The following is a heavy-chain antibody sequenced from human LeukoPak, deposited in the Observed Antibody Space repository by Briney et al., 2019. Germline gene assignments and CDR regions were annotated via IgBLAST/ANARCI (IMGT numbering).Heavy chain of an antibody. V-gene: IGHV3-30*03. CDR3: ARENFDP. CDR1: GFSFKTYG. CDR2: ISYDANNK. J-gene: IGHJ5*02. Sequence: GGSLRLSCVASGFSFKTYGMHWVRQAPGKGLEWVALISYDANNKMYADSVKGRFTISRDNAKNMVYLQMNSLRGEDTAVYYCARENFDPWGQGTQVTVSS.